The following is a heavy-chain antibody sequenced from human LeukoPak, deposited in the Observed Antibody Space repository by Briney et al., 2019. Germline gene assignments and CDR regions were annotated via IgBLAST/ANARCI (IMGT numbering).Heavy chain of an antibody. J-gene: IGHJ4*02. Sequence: GGSLRLPCAASGFTFSNYWMHWVRQAPGKGLVYVSRINTDGSSTSYADSVKGRFTISRDNAKNTPYLQMNSLRAEDTAVYYCARATFRVGTTSAPGDYWGQGTLVTVSP. CDR2: INTDGSST. CDR3: ARATFRVGTTSAPGDY. CDR1: GFTFSNYW. V-gene: IGHV3-74*01. D-gene: IGHD1-26*01.